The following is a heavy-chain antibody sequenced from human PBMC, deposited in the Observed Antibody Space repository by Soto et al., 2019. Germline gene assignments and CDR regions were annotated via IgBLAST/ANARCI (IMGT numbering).Heavy chain of an antibody. V-gene: IGHV1-24*01. CDR2: FIPEVGET. CDR1: GYTFTDYS. J-gene: IGHJ4*02. D-gene: IGHD3-10*01. CDR3: AAFPTPENYYGSGSYYND. Sequence: ASVKVSCKVSGYTFTDYSINWVRQAPGKGLEWMGGFIPEVGETTYAQKFQGRVTITEDTSTNTAYMELSSLRSEDTALYYCAAFPTPENYYGSGSYYNDWGQGTLVTVSS.